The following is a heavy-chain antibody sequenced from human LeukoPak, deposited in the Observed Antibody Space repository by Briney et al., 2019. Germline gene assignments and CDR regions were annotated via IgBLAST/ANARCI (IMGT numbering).Heavy chain of an antibody. J-gene: IGHJ4*02. V-gene: IGHV3-48*01. CDR3: ASGSSRDY. Sequence: QSGGSLRLSCAASGFTFSSYSMNWVRQAPGKGLEWVSYISSSSSTIYYADSVKGRFTISRDNAKNSLYLQMNRLRAEDTAVYYCASGSSRDYWGQGTLVTVSS. CDR2: ISSSSSTI. CDR1: GFTFSSYS. D-gene: IGHD5-12*01.